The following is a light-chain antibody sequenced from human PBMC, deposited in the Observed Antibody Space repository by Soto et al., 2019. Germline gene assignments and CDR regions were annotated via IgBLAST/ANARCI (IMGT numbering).Light chain of an antibody. J-gene: IGKJ5*01. CDR2: DST. Sequence: DIQMTQSPSTLSASIGDRVTITCRASESIRTWLAWYQQKSGKPPRLVIYDSTLRANGVPDRFGGSRSGTEFTLTINSLEPEDFAVYYCQQRNVWPPITFGQGTRLEIK. CDR3: QQRNVWPPIT. V-gene: IGKV1-5*01. CDR1: ESIRTW.